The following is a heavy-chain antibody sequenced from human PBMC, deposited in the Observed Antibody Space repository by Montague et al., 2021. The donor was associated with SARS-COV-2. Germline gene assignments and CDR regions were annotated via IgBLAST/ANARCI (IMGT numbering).Heavy chain of an antibody. CDR3: ARGETDYYDSSGYYGY. CDR1: GYTFTSYG. J-gene: IGHJ4*02. Sequence: SVKVSCKASGYTFTSYGISWVRQAPGQGLEWMGWISAYNGNTNYAQKLQGRVTMTTGTSTSTAYMELRSLRSDGTAVYYCARGETDYYDSSGYYGYWGQGTLVTVSS. CDR2: ISAYNGNT. V-gene: IGHV1-18*01. D-gene: IGHD3-22*01.